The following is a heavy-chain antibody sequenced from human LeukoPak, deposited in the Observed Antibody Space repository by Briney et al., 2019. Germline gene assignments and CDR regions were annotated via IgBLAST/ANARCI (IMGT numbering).Heavy chain of an antibody. CDR3: ARGEDAYYGMDV. J-gene: IGHJ6*02. CDR1: GYTFTSYA. CDR2: INAGNGNT. V-gene: IGHV1-3*01. D-gene: IGHD5-24*01. Sequence: GASVKVSCKASGYTFTSYAMHWVRQAPGQRLEWMGWINAGNGNTKYSQKFQGRVTITRDTSASTAYMELSSLRSEDTAVYYCARGEDAYYGMDVWGQGTTVTVSS.